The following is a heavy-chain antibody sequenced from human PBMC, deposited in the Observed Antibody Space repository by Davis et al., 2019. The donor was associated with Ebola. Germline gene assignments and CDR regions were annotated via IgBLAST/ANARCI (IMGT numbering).Heavy chain of an antibody. CDR3: ASAYPHYDILTGYQYYFDY. D-gene: IGHD3-9*01. J-gene: IGHJ4*02. CDR1: GYSFTSYW. Sequence: GESLKISCQGSGYSFTSYWISWVRQMPGKGLEWMGRIDPSDSYTNYSPSFQGHVTISADKSISTAYLQWSSLKASDTAMYYCASAYPHYDILTGYQYYFDYWGQGTLVTVSS. CDR2: IDPSDSYT. V-gene: IGHV5-10-1*01.